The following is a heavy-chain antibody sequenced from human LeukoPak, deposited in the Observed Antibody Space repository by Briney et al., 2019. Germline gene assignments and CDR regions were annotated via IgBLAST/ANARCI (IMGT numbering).Heavy chain of an antibody. V-gene: IGHV3-74*01. CDR1: GFTFSNYW. J-gene: IGHJ4*02. D-gene: IGHD3-22*01. CDR3: ARGGPDSSDYSSLFDY. CDR2: INSDGSSR. Sequence: GGSLRLSCAASGFTFSNYWMSWVRQAPGKGPVWVSRINSDGSSRHYADSVKGRFTISRDNAKNTLHLQMTSLRAEDTAVYYCARGGPDSSDYSSLFDYWGRGILVAVSS.